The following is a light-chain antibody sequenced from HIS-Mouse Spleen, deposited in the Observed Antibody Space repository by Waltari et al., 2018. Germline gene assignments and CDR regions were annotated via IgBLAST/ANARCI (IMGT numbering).Light chain of an antibody. CDR3: SSYAGSNNFVV. CDR1: SSDVGGYNY. Sequence: QSALTPPPSASGSPGQSVTISCTGTSSDVGGYNYVSWYQQHPGKAPKLMIYEVSRRPSGFPDRFAGSKSGNTASLTVAGLQAEDEADYYCSSYAGSNNFVVCGGGTKLTVL. CDR2: EVS. V-gene: IGLV2-8*01. J-gene: IGLJ2*01.